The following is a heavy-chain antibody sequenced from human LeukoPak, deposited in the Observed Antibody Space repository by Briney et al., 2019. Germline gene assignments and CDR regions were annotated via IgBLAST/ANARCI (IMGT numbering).Heavy chain of an antibody. D-gene: IGHD3-22*01. J-gene: IGHJ4*02. CDR1: GFTLSDYS. Sequence: PGGSLRLSCAASGFTLSDYSMNWVRQAPGKGLEWLAVIWYDGSNIYYADPVKGRFAISRDNSKNTLYLQINSLRAEDTAVYYCARARNDYDSSSFSALDYWGQGTLVTVSS. CDR2: IWYDGSNI. CDR3: ARARNDYDSSSFSALDY. V-gene: IGHV3-33*08.